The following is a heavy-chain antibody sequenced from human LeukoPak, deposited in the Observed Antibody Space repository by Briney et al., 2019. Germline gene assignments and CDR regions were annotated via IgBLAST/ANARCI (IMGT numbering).Heavy chain of an antibody. V-gene: IGHV1-8*01. D-gene: IGHD6-13*01. J-gene: IGHJ6*02. Sequence: ASVKVSCKASGYTFTSYDINWVRQATGQWLEWMGWMNPNSGNTGYAQKFQGRVTMTRNTSISTAYMELSSLRSEDTAVYYCARGGDSSSWYVVYYGMDVWGQGTTVTVSS. CDR3: ARGGDSSSWYVVYYGMDV. CDR1: GYTFTSYD. CDR2: MNPNSGNT.